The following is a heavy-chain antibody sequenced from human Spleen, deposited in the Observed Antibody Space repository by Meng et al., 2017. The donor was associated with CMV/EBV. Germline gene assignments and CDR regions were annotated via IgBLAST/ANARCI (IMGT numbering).Heavy chain of an antibody. J-gene: IGHJ4*02. Sequence: GESLKISCAASGFTFSSYAMSWVRQAPGKGLEWVSAVYNNGNTHYADSVKGRFTISRDNSKNTLYLQMSSLRAEDTAIYYCAKGQPDFDHWGQGTLVTVSS. CDR2: VYNNGNT. V-gene: IGHV3-23*05. CDR3: AKGQPDFDH. CDR1: GFTFSSYA.